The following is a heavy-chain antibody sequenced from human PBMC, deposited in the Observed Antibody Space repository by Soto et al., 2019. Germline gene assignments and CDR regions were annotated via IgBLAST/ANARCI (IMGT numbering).Heavy chain of an antibody. Sequence: QVQLVQSGAEVKKPGSSVKVSCNASGGTFSSYAISWVRQAPGQGLEWMGGIIPIFGTANYAQKFQGRVTITADESTSTAYMKLRSLRSEDTAVYYCASERIGTMIVVVTSGFDLWGRGTLVTVSS. CDR3: ASERIGTMIVVVTSGFDL. D-gene: IGHD3-22*01. CDR2: IIPIFGTA. V-gene: IGHV1-69*12. CDR1: GGTFSSYA. J-gene: IGHJ2*01.